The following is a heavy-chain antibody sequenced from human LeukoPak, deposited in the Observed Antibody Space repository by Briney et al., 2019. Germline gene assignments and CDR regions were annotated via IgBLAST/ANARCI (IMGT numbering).Heavy chain of an antibody. D-gene: IGHD1-26*01. CDR1: GGSFSGYY. J-gene: IGHJ5*02. CDR3: ARLLIVESRFDP. V-gene: IGHV4-34*01. CDR2: INHSGST. Sequence: SETLSLTCAVYGGSFSGYYWSWIRQPPGKGLEWIGEINHSGSTNYNPSLKSRVTISVDTSKNQFSLKLSSVTAADTAAYYCARLLIVESRFDPWGQGTLVSVSS.